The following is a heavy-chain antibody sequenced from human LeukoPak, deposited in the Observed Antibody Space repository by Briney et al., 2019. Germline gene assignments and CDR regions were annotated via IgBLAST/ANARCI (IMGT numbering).Heavy chain of an antibody. Sequence: PGGSLRLSCAASGFTFSSYAMSWVRQAPGKGLEWVANIKQDGSEKYYVDSVKGRFTISRDNAKNSLYLQMNSLRAEDTAVYYCARDPSVVTAPTWFDPWGQGTLVTVS. J-gene: IGHJ5*02. V-gene: IGHV3-7*01. D-gene: IGHD2-21*02. CDR3: ARDPSVVTAPTWFDP. CDR2: IKQDGSEK. CDR1: GFTFSSYA.